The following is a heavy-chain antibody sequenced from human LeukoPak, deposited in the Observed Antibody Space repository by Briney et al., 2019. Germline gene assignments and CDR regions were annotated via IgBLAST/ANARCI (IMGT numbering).Heavy chain of an antibody. Sequence: ASVKVSCKASGYTFTGYYMHWVRQAPGQGLEWMGWINPNSGGTNYAQKFQGRVTMTRDTSISTAYMELSRLRSDDTAVYYCARDRYYYDSSGYPGYWGQGTPVTVSS. V-gene: IGHV1-2*02. J-gene: IGHJ4*02. D-gene: IGHD3-22*01. CDR2: INPNSGGT. CDR3: ARDRYYYDSSGYPGY. CDR1: GYTFTGYY.